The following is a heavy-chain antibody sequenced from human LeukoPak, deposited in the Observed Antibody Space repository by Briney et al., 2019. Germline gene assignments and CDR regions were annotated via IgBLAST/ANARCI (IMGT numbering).Heavy chain of an antibody. J-gene: IGHJ4*02. CDR3: AKDMSPTVAGTFDY. V-gene: IGHV3-9*01. D-gene: IGHD4-23*01. Sequence: PGGSLRLSCAASGFTFDDYAMHWVRQAPGKGLEWVSGISWNSGSIGYADSVKGRFTISRDNAKNSLYLQMNSLRAEDTALYYCAKDMSPTVAGTFDYWGQGTLVTVSS. CDR2: ISWNSGSI. CDR1: GFTFDDYA.